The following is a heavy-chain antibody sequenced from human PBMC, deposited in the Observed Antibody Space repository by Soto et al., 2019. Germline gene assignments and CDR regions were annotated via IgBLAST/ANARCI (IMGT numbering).Heavy chain of an antibody. V-gene: IGHV4-30-4*01. D-gene: IGHD2-21*02. CDR2: IYYSGST. CDR3: ARDGESGAYCGGDCYRGGYNWFDP. Sequence: SETLSLTCTVSGGSISSGDYYWSWIRQPPGKGLERIGYIYYSGSTYYNPSLKSRVTISVDTSKNQFSLKLSSVTAADTAVYYCARDGESGAYCGGDCYRGGYNWFDPWGQGTLVTVSS. J-gene: IGHJ5*02. CDR1: GGSISSGDYY.